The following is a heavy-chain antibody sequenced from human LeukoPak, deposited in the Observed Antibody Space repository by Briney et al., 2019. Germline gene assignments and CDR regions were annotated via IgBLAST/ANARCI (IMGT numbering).Heavy chain of an antibody. D-gene: IGHD1-26*01. CDR3: AKDRGDYYYMDV. CDR1: GFTFSSYG. Sequence: GGSLRLSCVASGFTFSSYGMHWVRQAPGKGLEWVAFIRYEGSNKYYADSVKGRFTISRDNPKNTVYLQMNRLRGEDTAVYYCAKDRGDYYYMDVWGKGTTVTVSS. V-gene: IGHV3-30*02. CDR2: IRYEGSNK. J-gene: IGHJ6*03.